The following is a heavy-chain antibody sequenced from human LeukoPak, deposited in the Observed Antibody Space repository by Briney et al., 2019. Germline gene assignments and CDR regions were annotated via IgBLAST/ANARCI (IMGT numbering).Heavy chain of an antibody. CDR3: AAGTGTSDFDY. V-gene: IGHV3-15*01. CDR1: GFTFNNAW. D-gene: IGHD1-7*01. CDR2: IKNKADGGTT. J-gene: IGHJ4*02. Sequence: GGSLRLSCAASGFTFNNAWMSWVRQAPGKGLERVGRIKNKADGGTTDYAAPVKGRFTISRDDSENMLYLQMNSLKTEDTAVYYCAAGTGTSDFDYWGQGTLVSVSS.